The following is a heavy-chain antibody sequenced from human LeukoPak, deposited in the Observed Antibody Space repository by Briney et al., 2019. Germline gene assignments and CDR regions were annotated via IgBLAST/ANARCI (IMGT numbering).Heavy chain of an antibody. CDR3: ARSHSGSYYGGDDY. Sequence: GASVKVSCKASGFTFTNYGISWVRQAPGQGLEWMGWISAYNGNTNYAQKLQGGVTMTTDTSTSTAYMELRSLRSDDTAVYYCARSHSGSYYGGDDYWGQGTLVTVSS. D-gene: IGHD1-26*01. J-gene: IGHJ4*02. CDR2: ISAYNGNT. CDR1: GFTFTNYG. V-gene: IGHV1-18*01.